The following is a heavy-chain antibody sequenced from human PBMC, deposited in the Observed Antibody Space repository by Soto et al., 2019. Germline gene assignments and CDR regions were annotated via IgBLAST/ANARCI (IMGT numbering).Heavy chain of an antibody. V-gene: IGHV3-23*01. D-gene: IGHD3-9*01. CDR3: AKDPSTGSADY. CDR2: LSKDGANE. CDR1: GFILSNYA. Sequence: EVQLLESGGDLVRPGESLRLSCTASGFILSNYAMNWVRQAPGKGLEWVSTLSKDGANEHYSDSVKGRFTISREGSKNTLYLQMTRLRAEDTAMYYCAKDPSTGSADYWGQGTQVTVSS. J-gene: IGHJ4*02.